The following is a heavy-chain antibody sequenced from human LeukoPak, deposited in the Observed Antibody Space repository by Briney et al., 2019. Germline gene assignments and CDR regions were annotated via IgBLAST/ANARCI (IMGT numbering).Heavy chain of an antibody. CDR3: ARGYYDSSGYHLFDY. V-gene: IGHV3-20*04. CDR2: INWNGGST. CDR1: GFTFDDYG. Sequence: GGSLRLSCAASGFTFDDYGMSWVRQAPGKGLEWVSGINWNGGSTGYADSVKGRFTISGGNAKNSLYLQMNSLRAEDTALYYCARGYYDSSGYHLFDYWGQGTLVTVSS. D-gene: IGHD3-22*01. J-gene: IGHJ4*02.